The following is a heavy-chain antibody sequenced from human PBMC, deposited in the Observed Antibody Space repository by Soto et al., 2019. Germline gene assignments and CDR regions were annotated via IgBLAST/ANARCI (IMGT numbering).Heavy chain of an antibody. Sequence: EVQLVESGGGLILPGGSLRLSCAASGFTFSSNDMNWVRQAPGKGLEWVSLIYSGGSTYYADSVKGRFTISRDNSKNTLYLQMSSLRADDTAVYYCATRPLLPGAPWGQGTMVTVSS. D-gene: IGHD3-22*01. CDR1: GFTFSSND. CDR2: IYSGGST. CDR3: ATRPLLPGAP. J-gene: IGHJ3*01. V-gene: IGHV3-53*01.